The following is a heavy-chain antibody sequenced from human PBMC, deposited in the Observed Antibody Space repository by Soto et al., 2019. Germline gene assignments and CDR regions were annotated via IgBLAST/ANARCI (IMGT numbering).Heavy chain of an antibody. CDR1: VFYIFSFLYE. CDR3: VRGKTCTLGL. Sequence: SETLSLTCTLSVFYIFSFLYEWAWIRQHPWKGLELIVYIFYNGNTYYNPSLKIRLTISLDTHNIQFSLELTSVTDADTAVYYSVRGKTCTLGLWGQGDLVTVSS. CDR2: IFYNGNT. J-gene: IGHJ4*02. V-gene: IGHV4-31*03.